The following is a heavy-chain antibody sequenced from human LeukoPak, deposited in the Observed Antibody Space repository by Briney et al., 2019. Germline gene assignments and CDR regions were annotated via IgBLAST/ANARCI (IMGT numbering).Heavy chain of an antibody. Sequence: SETLSLTCTVSGGSISSYYWSWIRQPPGKGLEWIGYIYYSGSTNYNRSLKRRVTMSVDTSKNQFSPKLSSVTAADTAVYYCARGSRITIFGVVIGNWFDPWGQGTLVTVSS. CDR3: ARGSRITIFGVVIGNWFDP. D-gene: IGHD3-3*01. CDR2: IYYSGST. CDR1: GGSISSYY. J-gene: IGHJ5*02. V-gene: IGHV4-59*01.